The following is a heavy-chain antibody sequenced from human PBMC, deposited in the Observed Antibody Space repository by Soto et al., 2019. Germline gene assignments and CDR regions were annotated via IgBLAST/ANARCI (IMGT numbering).Heavy chain of an antibody. Sequence: GGSLRLSCAASGFTFSSYSMNWVRQAPGKGLEWVSSISSSSSYIYYADSVKGRFTISRDNAKNSLYLQMNSLRAEDTAVYYCARDRAAAGERIHRSIDYWGQGTLVTVSS. D-gene: IGHD6-13*01. CDR1: GFTFSSYS. CDR3: ARDRAAAGERIHRSIDY. CDR2: ISSSSSYI. V-gene: IGHV3-21*01. J-gene: IGHJ4*02.